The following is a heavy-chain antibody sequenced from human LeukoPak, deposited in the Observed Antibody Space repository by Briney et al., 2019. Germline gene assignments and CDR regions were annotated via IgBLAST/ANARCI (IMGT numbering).Heavy chain of an antibody. Sequence: ETLSLTCTVSGGSISGYFWSWIRQPPGKGLEWIGYIYYSGSTNYNPSLKSRVTISVDTSKNQFSLKLSSVTAADTAVYYCARHGPLYCSGGSCYNYYFDYWGQGTLVTVSS. CDR2: IYYSGST. D-gene: IGHD2-15*01. CDR3: ARHGPLYCSGGSCYNYYFDY. V-gene: IGHV4-59*08. CDR1: GGSISGYF. J-gene: IGHJ4*02.